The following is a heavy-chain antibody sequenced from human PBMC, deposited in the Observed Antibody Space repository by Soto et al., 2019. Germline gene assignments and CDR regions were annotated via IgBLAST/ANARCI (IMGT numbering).Heavy chain of an antibody. CDR3: ARRLYYDSSGFEGGGMDV. CDR2: SYYTGRT. V-gene: IGHV4-59*08. J-gene: IGHJ6*02. D-gene: IGHD3-22*01. CDR1: GGSISSYY. Sequence: PSVTLSLTCTVSGGSISSYYWSLIRQPPGKGLEWIGYSYYTGRTNYNPSLKSRVTISVDTSKNQFSLKLSSVTAADTAVYYCARRLYYDSSGFEGGGMDVWGQGTTVTVSS.